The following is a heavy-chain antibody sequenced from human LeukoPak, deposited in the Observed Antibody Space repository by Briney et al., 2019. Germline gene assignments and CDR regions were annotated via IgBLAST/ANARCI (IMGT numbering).Heavy chain of an antibody. CDR3: ARGGITIFGLGENYMDV. V-gene: IGHV1-8*01. CDR1: GYTFTSYD. Sequence: GASVKVSCKASGYTFTSYDINWVRQATGQGLEWMGWMNPNSGNTGYAQKFQGRVTMTRNTSISTAYMELSSLRSDDTAVYYCARGGITIFGLGENYMDVWGKGTTVTVSS. CDR2: MNPNSGNT. J-gene: IGHJ6*03. D-gene: IGHD3-3*01.